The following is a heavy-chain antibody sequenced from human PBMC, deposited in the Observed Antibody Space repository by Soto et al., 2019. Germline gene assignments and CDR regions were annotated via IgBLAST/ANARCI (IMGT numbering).Heavy chain of an antibody. V-gene: IGHV4-34*01. D-gene: IGHD4-17*01. CDR1: GGSFSGYY. J-gene: IGHJ4*02. CDR2: INHSGST. CDR3: ARHGAHDYGDSIDY. Sequence: SETLSLTCAVYGGSFSGYYWTWIRQPPGTGLEWIGEINHSGSTNYNPSLRSRVTISVDTSKNQFSLKLTSVTAADTAVYYCARHGAHDYGDSIDYWGQGTLVTVSS.